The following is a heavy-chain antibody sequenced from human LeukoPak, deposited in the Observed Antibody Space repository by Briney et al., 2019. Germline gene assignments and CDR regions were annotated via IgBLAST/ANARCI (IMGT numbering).Heavy chain of an antibody. CDR1: GFTFSSYA. Sequence: GGSLRLSCAASGFTFSSYAMSWVRQAPRKGLEWVSTISGSGAGTYYADSVKGRFTISRDNSKNTLYLQMNSLTAEDTAVYSCAKACGYSVPNWFDSWGQGTLVTVSS. CDR3: AKACGYSVPNWFDS. J-gene: IGHJ5*01. CDR2: ISGSGAGT. V-gene: IGHV3-23*01. D-gene: IGHD5/OR15-5a*01.